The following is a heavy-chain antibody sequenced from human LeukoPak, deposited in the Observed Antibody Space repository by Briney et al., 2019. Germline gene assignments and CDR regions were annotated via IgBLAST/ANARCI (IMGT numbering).Heavy chain of an antibody. V-gene: IGHV3-48*02. CDR1: GCTFSNYS. CDR3: ARPSRSTGPAY. D-gene: IGHD2-2*01. CDR2: ISSTSNTI. J-gene: IGHJ4*02. Sequence: GGSLRLSCAASGCTFSNYSMNWVRQAPGKGLEWVSWISSTSNTIYYADSVKGRFTISRDNAKNSLDLQMKSLRDEDTAVYYCARPSRSTGPAYWGQGTLVTVSS.